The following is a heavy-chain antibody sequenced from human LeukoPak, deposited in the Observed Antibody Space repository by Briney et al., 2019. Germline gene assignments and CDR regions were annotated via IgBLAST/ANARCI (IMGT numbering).Heavy chain of an antibody. CDR3: AKDGIAARPGYYYYYMDV. CDR2: ISWNSGSI. V-gene: IGHV3-9*01. Sequence: GGSLTLSCAASGFTFDDYAMHWVRQAPGKGLAWVSGISWNSGSIGYADSVKGRFTISRDNAKNSLYLQMNSLGAEDTALYYCAKDGIAARPGYYYYYMDVWGKGTTVTVSS. CDR1: GFTFDDYA. J-gene: IGHJ6*03. D-gene: IGHD6-6*01.